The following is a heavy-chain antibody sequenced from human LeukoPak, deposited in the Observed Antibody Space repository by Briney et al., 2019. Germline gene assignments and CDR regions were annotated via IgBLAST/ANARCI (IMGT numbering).Heavy chain of an antibody. CDR3: ARGGRLRAPPRCSSTSCYPGGWFDP. J-gene: IGHJ5*02. CDR2: IYYSGST. CDR1: GGSISSSSYY. V-gene: IGHV4-39*07. D-gene: IGHD2-2*01. Sequence: SETLSLTCTVSGGSISSSSYYWGWIRQPPGKGLEWIGSIYYSGSTYYNPSLKSRVTISVDTSKNQFSLKLSSVTAADTAVYYCARGGRLRAPPRCSSTSCYPGGWFDPWGQGTLVTVSS.